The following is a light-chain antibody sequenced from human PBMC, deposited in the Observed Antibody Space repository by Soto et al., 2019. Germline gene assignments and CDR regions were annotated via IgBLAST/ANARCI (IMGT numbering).Light chain of an antibody. CDR1: QSVSNY. J-gene: IGKJ4*01. CDR3: QQRFNCPSLT. CDR2: DAS. Sequence: DIVMTQSPATLSSSPGEGATLSCRASQSVSNYLAWYQQKPSQAPRLLIYDASNRATGIPARFSGSGSGTDFTLTIRCLEPEDFAVYYCQQRFNCPSLTVRGGTQLDIK. V-gene: IGKV3-11*01.